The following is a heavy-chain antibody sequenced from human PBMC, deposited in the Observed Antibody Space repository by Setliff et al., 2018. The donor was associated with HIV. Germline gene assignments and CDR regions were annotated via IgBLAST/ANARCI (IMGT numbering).Heavy chain of an antibody. D-gene: IGHD3-16*02. V-gene: IGHV4-34*01. CDR1: GGSFRGYY. Sequence: SETLSLTCAVYGGSFRGYYWSWIRQPPGKGLEWIGEINHSGSTNYNPSLKSRVTISVDTSKSQFSLKLSSVTAADTALYYCARGSDYIWGNYRFPFDYWGQGTLVTSPQ. J-gene: IGHJ4*02. CDR3: ARGSDYIWGNYRFPFDY. CDR2: INHSGST.